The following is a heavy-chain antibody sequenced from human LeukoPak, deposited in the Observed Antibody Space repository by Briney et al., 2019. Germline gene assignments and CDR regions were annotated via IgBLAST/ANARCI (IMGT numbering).Heavy chain of an antibody. CDR2: IYYSGST. D-gene: IGHD3-10*01. J-gene: IGHJ4*02. CDR1: GGSISSYY. CDR3: ARDRYYDSGSYYN. Sequence: SETLSLTCTVSGGSISSYYWRWIRQPPGKGLEWIGYIYYSGSTNYNPSLKSRVTISVEKYKNQFSLKLSSVTAADTAVYYCARDRYYDSGSYYNWGQGTLVTVSS. V-gene: IGHV4-59*01.